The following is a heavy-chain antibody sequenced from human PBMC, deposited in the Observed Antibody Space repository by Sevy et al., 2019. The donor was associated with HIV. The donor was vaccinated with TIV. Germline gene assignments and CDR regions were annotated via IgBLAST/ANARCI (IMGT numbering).Heavy chain of an antibody. D-gene: IGHD1-26*01. CDR2: LNGSGGRT. J-gene: IGHJ3*02. V-gene: IGHV3-23*01. CDR1: GFTFSSFA. CDR3: AKDTDSGSYLNDAFDI. Sequence: GESLKISCAASGFTFSSFAMSWVRQTPGKGLEWVSGLNGSGGRTYYPDSVKGRFTISRDNSKNTLYLQMNSLRAEDMAVYYCAKDTDSGSYLNDAFDIWGQGTMVTVSS.